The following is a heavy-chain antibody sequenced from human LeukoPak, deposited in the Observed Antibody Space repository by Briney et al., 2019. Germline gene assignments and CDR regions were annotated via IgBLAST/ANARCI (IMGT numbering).Heavy chain of an antibody. Sequence: PWGSLRLSCAASGFTFDDYGMSWVRQAPGKGLEWVSGINWNGGSTGYADSVKGRFTISRDNAKNSLYLQMNSLRAEDTALYYCARLAAARPRAYYYYYMDVWGKGTTVTVSS. CDR3: ARLAAARPRAYYYYYMDV. D-gene: IGHD6-6*01. CDR2: INWNGGST. CDR1: GFTFDDYG. J-gene: IGHJ6*03. V-gene: IGHV3-20*04.